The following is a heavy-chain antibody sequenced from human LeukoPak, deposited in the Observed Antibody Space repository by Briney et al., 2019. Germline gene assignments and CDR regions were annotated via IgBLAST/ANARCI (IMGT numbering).Heavy chain of an antibody. J-gene: IGHJ3*02. V-gene: IGHV4-34*01. Sequence: SETLSLTCAVYGGSFSAYYWSWLRQPPWKGLEWIGEIHHSGRNNYNPSLKSRVTISVDTSKNQFSLKLSSVTAADTAVYYCAKEASGIWGQGTMVTVSS. CDR1: GGSFSAYY. CDR2: IHHSGRN. CDR3: AKEASGI.